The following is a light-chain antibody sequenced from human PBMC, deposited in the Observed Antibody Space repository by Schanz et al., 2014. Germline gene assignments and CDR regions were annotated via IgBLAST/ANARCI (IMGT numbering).Light chain of an antibody. CDR2: DVS. Sequence: QSALTQPRSVSGSPGQSVTISCTGTSSDVGAYNYVSWYRQHPGKAPKLMIYDVSKRPSGVPDRFSGSKSGNTASLTVSGLQAEDEADYYCTSYAGSNNFGVFGTGTKLTVL. J-gene: IGLJ1*01. V-gene: IGLV2-11*01. CDR1: SSDVGAYNY. CDR3: TSYAGSNNFGV.